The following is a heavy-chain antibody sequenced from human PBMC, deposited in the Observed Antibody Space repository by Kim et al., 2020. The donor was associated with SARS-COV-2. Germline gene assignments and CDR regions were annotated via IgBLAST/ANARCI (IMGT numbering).Heavy chain of an antibody. V-gene: IGHV4-34*01. CDR3: ARGTLLWFGFYGMDV. J-gene: IGHJ6*02. CDR1: GGSFSGYY. Sequence: SETLSLTCAVYGGSFSGYYWSWIRQPPGKGLEWIGEINHSGSTNYNPSLKSRVTISVDTSKNQFSLKLSSVTAADTAVYYCARGTLLWFGFYGMDVWGQGTTVTVSS. CDR2: INHSGST. D-gene: IGHD3-10*01.